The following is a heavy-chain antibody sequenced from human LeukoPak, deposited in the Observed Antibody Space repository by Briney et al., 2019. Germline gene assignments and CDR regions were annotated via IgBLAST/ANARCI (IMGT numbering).Heavy chain of an antibody. J-gene: IGHJ5*02. Sequence: RGSLRLSCAASGFSFSSYWMSWVRQAPGKGLEWVANIKHDGGEKQYVDSVKGRFTISRDNAKNSLYLQMNSLRAEDTAVYYCARAVASNWFDPWGQGALVTVSS. V-gene: IGHV3-7*04. CDR2: IKHDGGEK. D-gene: IGHD4-23*01. CDR3: ARAVASNWFDP. CDR1: GFSFSSYW.